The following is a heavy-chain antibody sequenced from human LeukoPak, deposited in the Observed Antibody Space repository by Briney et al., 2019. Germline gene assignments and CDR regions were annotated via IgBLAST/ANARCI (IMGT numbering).Heavy chain of an antibody. CDR2: IYSGGST. Sequence: GGSLRLSCAVSGFTVSSNYMSWVRQAPGKGLQWVSVIYSGGSTYYADSVKGRFTISRDNSKNTLYLQMNSLRAEDTAVYYCARETVRGVFDYWGQGTLVTVSS. D-gene: IGHD3-10*01. V-gene: IGHV3-53*01. J-gene: IGHJ4*02. CDR3: ARETVRGVFDY. CDR1: GFTVSSNY.